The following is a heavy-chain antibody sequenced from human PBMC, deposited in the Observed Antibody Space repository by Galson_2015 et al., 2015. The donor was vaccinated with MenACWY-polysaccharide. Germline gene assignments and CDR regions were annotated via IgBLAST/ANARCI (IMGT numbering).Heavy chain of an antibody. Sequence: SLRLSCAASGFTFSSYAMHWVRQAPGKGLEWVAVISYDGSNKYYADSVKGRFTISRDNSKNTLCLQMNSLRAEGTAVYYCARGLLRGYSYGSSFDYWGQGTLVTVSS. D-gene: IGHD5-18*01. CDR1: GFTFSSYA. CDR2: ISYDGSNK. V-gene: IGHV3-30-3*01. CDR3: ARGLLRGYSYGSSFDY. J-gene: IGHJ4*02.